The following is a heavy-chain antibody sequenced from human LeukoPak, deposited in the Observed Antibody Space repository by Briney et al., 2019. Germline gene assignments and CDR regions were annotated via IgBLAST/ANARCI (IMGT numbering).Heavy chain of an antibody. Sequence: GGSPRLSCAASGFPFSSYWMHWVRQVPGKGLLWVSRINSDGSATIYADSVRGRFTISRDNAKNTLYLQMSDLRVEDTAVYHCASDSPYYGMDVWGQGTTVTVSS. J-gene: IGHJ6*02. CDR3: ASDSPYYGMDV. CDR2: INSDGSAT. CDR1: GFPFSSYW. V-gene: IGHV3-74*01.